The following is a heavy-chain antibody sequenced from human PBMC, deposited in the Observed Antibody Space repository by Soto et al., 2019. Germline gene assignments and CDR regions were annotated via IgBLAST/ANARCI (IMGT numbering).Heavy chain of an antibody. CDR1: GDSVSSNSAA. Sequence: SQTLSLTCAISGDSVSSNSAAWNWIRQSPSRGLEWLGRTYYRSKWYNDYAVSVKSRITINPDTSKNQFSLQLNSVTPEDTAVYYCARYGIVVVVVAGRSDYYYYGIDVRAQRTTVTGSS. D-gene: IGHD2-15*01. CDR3: ARYGIVVVVVAGRSDYYYYGIDV. CDR2: TYYRSKWYN. V-gene: IGHV6-1*01. J-gene: IGHJ6*02.